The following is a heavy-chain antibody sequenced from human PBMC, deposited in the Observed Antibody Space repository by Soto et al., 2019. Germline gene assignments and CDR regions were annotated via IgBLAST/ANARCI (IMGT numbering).Heavy chain of an antibody. V-gene: IGHV4-30-2*01. D-gene: IGHD3-10*01. CDR1: GGSISSGGYS. Sequence: QLQLQESGSGLVKPSQTLSLTCAVSGGSISSGGYSWSWIRQPPGKGLEWIGYIYHSGSTYYNPPLKSRVTISVDRSKNQFSLKLSSVTAADTAVYYCARGVTMVRSYWYFDLWGRGTLVTVSS. CDR2: IYHSGST. CDR3: ARGVTMVRSYWYFDL. J-gene: IGHJ2*01.